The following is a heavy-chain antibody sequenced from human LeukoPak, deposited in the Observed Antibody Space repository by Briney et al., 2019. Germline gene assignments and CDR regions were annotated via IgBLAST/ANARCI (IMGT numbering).Heavy chain of an antibody. V-gene: IGHV1-2*02. CDR2: INPNSCGS. Sequence: GAAVKVSCKASVCTFTGYYMHWVRQAPGQGLEWVGLINPNSCGSNYPQKFQGRVTMTRDTSISAASMEMSRLRSDDTAVYYCASYGYTDAFDIWGQGTMVTVSS. J-gene: IGHJ3*02. CDR1: VCTFTGYY. D-gene: IGHD3-16*02. CDR3: ASYGYTDAFDI.